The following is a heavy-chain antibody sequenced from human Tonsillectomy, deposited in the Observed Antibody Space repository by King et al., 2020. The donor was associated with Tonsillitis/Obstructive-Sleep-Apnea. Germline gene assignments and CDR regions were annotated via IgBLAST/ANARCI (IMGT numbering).Heavy chain of an antibody. Sequence: QLQESGPGLVKPSETLSLTCTVSGGSISSYYWSWIRQPPGKGLEWIGYIYYSGSTNYNPSLKSRVTISVDTSKNQLSLKLSSVTAADTAVYYCASPSIAVAGYDAFDIWGQGTMVTVSS. V-gene: IGHV4-59*01. CDR3: ASPSIAVAGYDAFDI. D-gene: IGHD6-19*01. CDR2: IYYSGST. J-gene: IGHJ3*02. CDR1: GGSISSYY.